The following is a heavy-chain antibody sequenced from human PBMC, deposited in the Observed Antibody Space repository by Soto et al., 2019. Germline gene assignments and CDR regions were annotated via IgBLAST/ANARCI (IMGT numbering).Heavy chain of an antibody. Sequence: SETLSLTCTVSGDSIHSGAFYWSWIRQHPGEGLEWIGYIYYSASTYYNPSLKSRVTISADTSKNQFSLNLSSVTAADTALYFCARGKFDSSGYYYDYWGQGSLVTVS. CDR2: IYYSAST. CDR3: ARGKFDSSGYYYDY. V-gene: IGHV4-31*03. J-gene: IGHJ4*02. D-gene: IGHD3-22*01. CDR1: GDSIHSGAFY.